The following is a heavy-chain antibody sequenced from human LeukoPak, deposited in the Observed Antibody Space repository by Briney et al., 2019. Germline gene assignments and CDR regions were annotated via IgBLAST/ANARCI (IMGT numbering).Heavy chain of an antibody. CDR2: IYTSGST. J-gene: IGHJ4*02. CDR3: ARSYSSSWYDY. Sequence: SQTLSLTCTVSGGSISSGSYYWSWIRQPAGKGLEWIGRIYTSGSTNYNPSLKSRVTISVDTSKNQYSLKLSSVTAADTAVYYCARSYSSSWYDYWGQGTLVTVSS. CDR1: GGSISSGSYY. V-gene: IGHV4-61*02. D-gene: IGHD6-13*01.